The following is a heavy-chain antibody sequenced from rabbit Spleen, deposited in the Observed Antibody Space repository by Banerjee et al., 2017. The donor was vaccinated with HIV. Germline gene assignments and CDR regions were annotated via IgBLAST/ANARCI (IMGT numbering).Heavy chain of an antibody. Sequence: QSLEESGGDLVKPGASLTLTCTASGVSFSSSSYMCWVRQAPGKGLEWIACIDTGSSGFTYFATWAKGRFTCSKTSSTTVTLQMTSLTAADTATYFCARDTSSSFSSYGMDLWGQGTLVT. CDR1: GVSFSSSSY. CDR2: IDTGSSGFT. D-gene: IGHD1-1*01. CDR3: ARDTSSSFSSYGMDL. V-gene: IGHV1S40*01. J-gene: IGHJ6*01.